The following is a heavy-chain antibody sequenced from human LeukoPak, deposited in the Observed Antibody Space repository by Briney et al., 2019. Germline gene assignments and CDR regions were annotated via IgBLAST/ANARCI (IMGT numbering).Heavy chain of an antibody. CDR3: AREIWGPEC. J-gene: IGHJ4*02. D-gene: IGHD7-27*01. CDR1: GFTFVRYY. CDR2: IKQDGSGK. V-gene: IGHV3-7*03. Sequence: GGSLRLSCAASGFTFVRYYMTWVRQAPGKGLEWVANIKQDGSGKNYVDSVKGRFTISRDNTKNLVFLQMNSLTGEDTAVYYCAREIWGPECWGQGTLVTVSS.